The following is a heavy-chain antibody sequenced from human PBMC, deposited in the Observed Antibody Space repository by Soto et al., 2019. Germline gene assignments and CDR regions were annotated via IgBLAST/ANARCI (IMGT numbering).Heavy chain of an antibody. Sequence: GESLKISCDGFGYNFATYWIAWVRQMPGKGLEYMGIIYPGDSDSRYSPSFQGQVTFSADKSISTAYMQWSSLKASDTAMYYCARHGFYGDYASNYFDPWGQGTLVIVSS. CDR1: GYNFATYW. CDR2: IYPGDSDS. CDR3: ARHGFYGDYASNYFDP. V-gene: IGHV5-51*01. J-gene: IGHJ5*02. D-gene: IGHD4-17*01.